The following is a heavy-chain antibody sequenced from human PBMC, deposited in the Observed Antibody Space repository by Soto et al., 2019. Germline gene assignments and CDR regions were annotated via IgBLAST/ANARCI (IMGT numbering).Heavy chain of an antibody. J-gene: IGHJ5*02. CDR2: IIPIFGTA. V-gene: IGHV1-69*01. CDR1: GGTFSSYA. D-gene: IGHD2-2*02. CDR3: ASIGYCSSTSCYSWFDP. Sequence: QVQLVQSGAEVKKPGSSVKVSCKASGGTFSSYAISWVRQAPGQGLEWMGGIIPIFGTANYAQKFQGRVTITAEESTSTAYMELSSLRSEDTAVYYCASIGYCSSTSCYSWFDPWGQGTLVTVSS.